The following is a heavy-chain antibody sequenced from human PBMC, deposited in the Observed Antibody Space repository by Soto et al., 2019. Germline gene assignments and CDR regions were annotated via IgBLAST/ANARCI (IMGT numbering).Heavy chain of an antibody. D-gene: IGHD2-15*01. J-gene: IGHJ4*02. CDR3: ASSVVVPSTMNYFDY. Sequence: XESLKLSWKCSGDSFSNYLIALVRQMPGKGLEWMGIIFPADSDTKYSPSFQGQVTISADKSISTAYLQWSSLKASDTAMYYCASSVVVPSTMNYFDYWGQGSLVTVSS. CDR2: IFPADSDT. V-gene: IGHV5-51*01. CDR1: GDSFSNYL.